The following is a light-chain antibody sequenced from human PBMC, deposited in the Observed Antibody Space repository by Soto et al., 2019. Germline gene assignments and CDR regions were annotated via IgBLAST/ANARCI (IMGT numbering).Light chain of an antibody. Sequence: ETVMTQSPATLSVCPGERATLSCRASRNVGSKLAWYMQKPGQAPRLLIYDTSNRATDVPARFSGSGSGTDFTLTISSLEPEDFAVYYCQQRSHWPPITFGQGTRLEIK. CDR3: QQRSHWPPIT. V-gene: IGKV3-11*01. J-gene: IGKJ5*01. CDR2: DTS. CDR1: RNVGSK.